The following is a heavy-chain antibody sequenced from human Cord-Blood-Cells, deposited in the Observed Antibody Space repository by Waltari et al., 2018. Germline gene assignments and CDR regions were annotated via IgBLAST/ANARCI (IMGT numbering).Heavy chain of an antibody. J-gene: IGHJ3*02. CDR3: TAEYSSSWDAFDI. CDR1: GFPFSGSA. CDR2: IRSKANSYAT. D-gene: IGHD6-6*01. V-gene: IGHV3-73*02. Sequence: EVQLVESGGGLVQPGGSLKLSCAASGFPFSGSAMHWVRQASGKGLEWVGRIRSKANSYATAYAASVKGRFTISRDDSKNTAYLQMNSLKTEDTAVYYCTAEYSSSWDAFDIWGQGTMVTVSS.